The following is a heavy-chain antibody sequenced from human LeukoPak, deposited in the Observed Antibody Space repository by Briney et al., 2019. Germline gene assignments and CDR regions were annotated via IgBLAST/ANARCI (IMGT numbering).Heavy chain of an antibody. D-gene: IGHD2-2*01. CDR1: GYTFTGYY. Sequence: ASVKVSCKASGYTFTGYYMHWVRQAPGQGLEWMGWINPNSGGTNYAQKFQGRVTMTRDTSISTAYMELRRLRSDDTAVYYCASGCSSTSCYEYYFDYWGQGTLVTVSS. CDR2: INPNSGGT. V-gene: IGHV1-2*02. CDR3: ASGCSSTSCYEYYFDY. J-gene: IGHJ4*02.